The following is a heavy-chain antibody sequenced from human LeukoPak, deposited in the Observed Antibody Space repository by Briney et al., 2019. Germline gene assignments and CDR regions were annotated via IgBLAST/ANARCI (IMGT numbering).Heavy chain of an antibody. V-gene: IGHV4-38-2*02. CDR1: GYSISSGYY. D-gene: IGHD3-10*01. Sequence: PSETLSLTCTVSGYSISSGYYWGWIRQPPGKGLEWIGYIYYSGSTNYNPSLKSRVTISVDTSKNQFSLKLSSVTAADTAVYYCARGRNYYGSGSYFRSWGYYYMDVWGKGTTVTVSS. J-gene: IGHJ6*03. CDR2: IYYSGST. CDR3: ARGRNYYGSGSYFRSWGYYYMDV.